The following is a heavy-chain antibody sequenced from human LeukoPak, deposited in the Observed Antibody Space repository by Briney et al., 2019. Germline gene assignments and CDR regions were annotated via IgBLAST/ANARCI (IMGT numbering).Heavy chain of an antibody. CDR1: GFTFDDYA. D-gene: IGHD2-2*01. CDR2: ISWNSGSI. Sequence: GRSLRLSCAASGFTFDDYAMHWVRQAPGKGLEWVSGISWNSGSIGYADSVKGRFTISRDNAKNSLYLQMNSLRAEDTAVYYCARGYCSSTSCYAFDYWGQGTLVTVSS. J-gene: IGHJ4*02. CDR3: ARGYCSSTSCYAFDY. V-gene: IGHV3-9*01.